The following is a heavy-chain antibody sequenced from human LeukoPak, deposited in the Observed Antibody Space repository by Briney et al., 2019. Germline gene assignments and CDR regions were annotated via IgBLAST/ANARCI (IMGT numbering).Heavy chain of an antibody. CDR2: INHSGST. CDR3: ARGGQLDQYQLLQYPMVFDY. CDR1: GGSFRVYY. V-gene: IGHV4-34*01. D-gene: IGHD2-2*01. J-gene: IGHJ4*02. Sequence: SETLSLTCAVYGGSFRVYYWSWIREPPGKGLEWIGEINHSGSTTYNPPPKSRVTISVDTSKDQFSLKLRSVAAADTPVYYCARGGQLDQYQLLQYPMVFDYWGQGTLVTVSS.